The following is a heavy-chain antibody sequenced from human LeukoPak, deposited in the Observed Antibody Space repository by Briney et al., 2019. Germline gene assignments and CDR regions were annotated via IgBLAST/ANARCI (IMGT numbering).Heavy chain of an antibody. Sequence: ASVKVSCKASGYTFTGYYMHWVRQAPGQGLEWMGWINPNSGGTNYAQNLQGRVTMTTDTSTGTAYMELRSLRFDDTAVYYCASARAPAANPSVRAFDIWGQGTMVTVSS. J-gene: IGHJ3*02. CDR1: GYTFTGYY. CDR3: ASARAPAANPSVRAFDI. D-gene: IGHD6-13*01. V-gene: IGHV1-2*02. CDR2: INPNSGGT.